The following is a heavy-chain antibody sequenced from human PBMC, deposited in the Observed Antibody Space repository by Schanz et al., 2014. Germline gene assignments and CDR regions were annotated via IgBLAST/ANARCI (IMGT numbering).Heavy chain of an antibody. CDR1: GFTFSNAW. Sequence: EEQMVESGGGLVKPGGSLILSCGASGFTFSNAWMSWVRQAPGKGLEWVGRIKTKTDGGTTDYAAPVKGRFTISRDDSTNTLYLQMNSLKTEDTAVYYCTTGGRRGYSHYFYGMDVWGQGTTVTVSS. J-gene: IGHJ6*02. D-gene: IGHD5-18*01. V-gene: IGHV3-15*01. CDR3: TTGGRRGYSHYFYGMDV. CDR2: IKTKTDGGTT.